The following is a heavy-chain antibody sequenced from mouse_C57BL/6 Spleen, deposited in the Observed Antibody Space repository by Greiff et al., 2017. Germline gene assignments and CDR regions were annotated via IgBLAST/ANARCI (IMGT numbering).Heavy chain of an antibody. V-gene: IGHV1-85*01. CDR3: ARSGSSLYYLDY. J-gene: IGHJ2*01. CDR2: ISPRDGST. D-gene: IGHD1-1*01. Sequence: QVQLQQSGPELVKPGASVKLSCKASGYTFTSYDINWVKQRPGQGLEWIGWISPRDGSTKYNEKFKGKATLTVDTSSSTAYMGLLSLTSEDSAVYFCARSGSSLYYLDYWGQGTTLTVSS. CDR1: GYTFTSYD.